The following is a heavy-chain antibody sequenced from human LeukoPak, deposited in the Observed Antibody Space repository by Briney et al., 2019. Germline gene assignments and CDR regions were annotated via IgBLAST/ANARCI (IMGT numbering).Heavy chain of an antibody. J-gene: IGHJ4*02. V-gene: IGHV4-39*01. CDR3: ARQWADFWSGYYLVFDY. CDR2: IYYSGST. Sequence: SETLSLTCTVSGGSISSSSYYWGWIRQPPGKGLEWIGSIYYSGSTYYNPSLKSRVTISVDTSKNQFSLKLSSVTAADTAVYYCARQWADFWSGYYLVFDYRGQGTLVTVSS. D-gene: IGHD3-3*01. CDR1: GGSISSSSYY.